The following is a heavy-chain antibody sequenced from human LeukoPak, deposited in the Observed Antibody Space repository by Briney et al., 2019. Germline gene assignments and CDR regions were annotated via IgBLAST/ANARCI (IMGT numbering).Heavy chain of an antibody. CDR1: GGSFSGYY. CDR3: ARHRLTYYYGSRSLGAFDI. V-gene: IGHV4-34*01. Sequence: PSETLSLTCAVYGGSFSGYYWSWIRQPPGKGLEWIGEINHSGSTNYNPSLKSRVTISVDTSKNQFSLKLSSVTAADTAVYYCARHRLTYYYGSRSLGAFDIWGQGTMVTVSS. CDR2: INHSGST. J-gene: IGHJ3*02. D-gene: IGHD3-10*01.